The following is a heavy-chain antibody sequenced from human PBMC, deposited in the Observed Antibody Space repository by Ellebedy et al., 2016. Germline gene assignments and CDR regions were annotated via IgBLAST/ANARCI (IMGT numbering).Heavy chain of an antibody. CDR3: ARDKRIIAPGTGEYYMDV. CDR2: FSVRDDTT. V-gene: IGHV3-23*01. J-gene: IGHJ6*03. D-gene: IGHD1/OR15-1a*01. Sequence: GGSLRLXCVGSGFTFSRYAMNWVRQAPGKGLEWVSAFSVRDDTTFYADSVKGRFTISRDNSKNTLFLQMNDLRAEDTAVYYCARDKRIIAPGTGEYYMDVWGKGTTVTVSS. CDR1: GFTFSRYA.